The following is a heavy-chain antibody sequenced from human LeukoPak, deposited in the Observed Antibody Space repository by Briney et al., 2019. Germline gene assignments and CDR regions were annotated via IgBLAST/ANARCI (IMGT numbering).Heavy chain of an antibody. CDR1: GGSISSSSYY. CDR3: ARLLGQLGNYYYYYYMDV. D-gene: IGHD3-16*01. V-gene: IGHV4-39*01. Sequence: PSETLSLTCTVSGGSISSSSYYWGWIRQPPGKGLEWIGSIYYSGSTYYNPSLKGRVTISVDTSKNQFSLKLSSVTAADTAVYYCARLLGQLGNYYYYYYMDVWGKGTTVTVSS. J-gene: IGHJ6*03. CDR2: IYYSGST.